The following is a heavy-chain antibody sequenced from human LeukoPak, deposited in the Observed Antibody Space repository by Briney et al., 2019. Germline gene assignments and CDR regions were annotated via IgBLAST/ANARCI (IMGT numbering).Heavy chain of an antibody. CDR1: GFTFSSYG. CDR3: ARDGDYSNYFDY. Sequence: GGSLRLSCAASGFTFSSYGMHWVRQAPGKGLEWVAVIWYDGSNKYYADSVKGRFTISRENSKNTLYLQMNSLRAEDTAVYYCARDGDYSNYFDYWGQGTLVTVSS. CDR2: IWYDGSNK. J-gene: IGHJ4*02. D-gene: IGHD4-11*01. V-gene: IGHV3-33*01.